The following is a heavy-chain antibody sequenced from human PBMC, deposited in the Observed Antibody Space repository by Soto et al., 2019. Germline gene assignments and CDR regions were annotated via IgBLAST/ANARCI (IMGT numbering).Heavy chain of an antibody. D-gene: IGHD6-6*01. V-gene: IGHV3-49*03. J-gene: IGHJ6*03. CDR2: IRSKAYGGTT. CDR3: TRDPGIAIAARLENYYYYYMDV. Sequence: GGSLRLSCTASGFTFGDYAMSWFRQAPGKGLEWVGFIRSKAYGGTTEYAASVKGRFTISRDDSKSIAYLQMNSLKTEDTAVYYCTRDPGIAIAARLENYYYYYMDVWGKGTTVTVSS. CDR1: GFTFGDYA.